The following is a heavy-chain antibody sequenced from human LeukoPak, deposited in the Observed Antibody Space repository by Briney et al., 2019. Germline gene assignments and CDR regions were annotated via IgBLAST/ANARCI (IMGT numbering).Heavy chain of an antibody. V-gene: IGHV1-69*06. J-gene: IGHJ5*02. CDR3: ARERMETLPNCFDP. CDR2: IIPLFDTA. D-gene: IGHD1-1*01. Sequence: PVKVSCKASGDTFSNYAISWVRQAPGQGLEWMGRIIPLFDTADYAQKFQGRVTITADKSTSTVHMQLSSLRSEDTAIYYCARERMETLPNCFDPWGHGTLVTVSS. CDR1: GDTFSNYA.